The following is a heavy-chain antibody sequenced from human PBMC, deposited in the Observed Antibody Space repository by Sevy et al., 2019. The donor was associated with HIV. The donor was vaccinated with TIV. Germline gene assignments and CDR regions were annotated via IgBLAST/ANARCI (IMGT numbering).Heavy chain of an antibody. J-gene: IGHJ6*02. D-gene: IGHD6-13*01. CDR1: GGSFSGYY. CDR2: INHSGST. CDR3: ASTPGSSSWYVGYYYGMDV. Sequence: SETLSLTCAVYGGSFSGYYWSWIRQPPGKGLEWIGEINHSGSTNYNPSLKSRVTISVDTSKNQCSLKLSSVTAADTAVYYCASTPGSSSWYVGYYYGMDVWGQGTTVTVSS. V-gene: IGHV4-34*01.